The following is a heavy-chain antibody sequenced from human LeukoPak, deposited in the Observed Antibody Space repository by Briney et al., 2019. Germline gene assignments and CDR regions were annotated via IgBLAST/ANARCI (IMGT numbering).Heavy chain of an antibody. J-gene: IGHJ4*02. D-gene: IGHD2-15*01. CDR3: ARDFYCRGGSCHDY. Sequence: SGTLSLTCAVSGGSISSSNWWSWVRQPPGKGLEWIGEIYHSGSTNYNPSLKSRVTISVDKSKNQFTLKLSSVTAADTAVYYCARDFYCRGGSCHDYWGQGTLVTVSS. CDR2: IYHSGST. CDR1: GGSISSSNW. V-gene: IGHV4-4*02.